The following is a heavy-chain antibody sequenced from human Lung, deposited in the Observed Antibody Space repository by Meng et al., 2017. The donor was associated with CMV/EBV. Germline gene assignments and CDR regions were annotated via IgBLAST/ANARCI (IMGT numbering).Heavy chain of an antibody. CDR3: ARSSGWSRFDD. CDR1: GYTLTDYY. J-gene: IGHJ4*02. V-gene: IGHV1-2*02. CDR2: INPSDDT. Sequence: QVPLVQPGAEVKKPXXSAKVSGKASGYTLTDYYIHCVRQAPGQWLEWMGWINPSDDTNYAQNFQGRVTMTRDMSINTVYMELSRLTSDDTAVYYCARSSGWSRFDDWGQGTLVTVSS. D-gene: IGHD6-19*01.